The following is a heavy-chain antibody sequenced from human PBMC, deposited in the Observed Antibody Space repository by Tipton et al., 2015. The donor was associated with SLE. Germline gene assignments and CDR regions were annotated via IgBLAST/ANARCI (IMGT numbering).Heavy chain of an antibody. Sequence: TLSLTCTVSGYSISSGDYWGWIRQPPGKGLEWIGSIYYSGSTYYNPSLKSRVTISVDTSKNQFSLKVSSVTAADTAVYYCARRGGYTYGFNYWGQGTLVTVSS. CDR3: ARRGGYTYGFNY. CDR2: IYYSGST. V-gene: IGHV4-38-2*02. D-gene: IGHD5-18*01. J-gene: IGHJ4*02. CDR1: GYSISSGDY.